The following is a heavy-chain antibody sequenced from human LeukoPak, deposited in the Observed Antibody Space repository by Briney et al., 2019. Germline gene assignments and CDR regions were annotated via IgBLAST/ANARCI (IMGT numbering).Heavy chain of an antibody. CDR2: IQQDGSQK. V-gene: IGHV3-7*01. J-gene: IGHJ4*02. CDR1: GVTFCNVW. CDR3: ARIGYSSSSLDF. D-gene: IGHD6-6*01. Sequence: GGSLRLSCAASGVTFCNVWMSWGPGAPGKGLEWVANIQQDGSQKYYVDPVKGRFTISRDNAKNSVYLQMNSARVEDTAVYYCARIGYSSSSLDFWGQGALVTVPS.